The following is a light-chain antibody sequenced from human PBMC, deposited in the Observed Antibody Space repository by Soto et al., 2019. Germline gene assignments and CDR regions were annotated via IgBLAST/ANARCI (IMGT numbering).Light chain of an antibody. CDR1: SSDVGRYTY. V-gene: IGLV2-14*01. J-gene: IGLJ1*01. CDR3: TSYTSTSTPYV. CDR2: DVY. Sequence: QSALTQPASVSGSPGQSINISCAGTSSDVGRYTYVSWYQQHPGKAPKLIIYDVYNRPSGVSTRFSGSKSGNTASLTISGLQAEDEADYYCTSYTSTSTPYVFGGGTKVTVL.